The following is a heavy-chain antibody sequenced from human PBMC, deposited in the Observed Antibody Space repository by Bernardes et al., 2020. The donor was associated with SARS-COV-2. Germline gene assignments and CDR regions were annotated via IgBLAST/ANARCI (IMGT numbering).Heavy chain of an antibody. CDR1: GYTLTELS. CDR2: FDPEDGET. Sequence: ASVKVSCMVSGYTLTELSMHWVRQAPGKGLEWMGGFDPEDGETIYAQKFQGRVTMTEDTSTDTAYMELSSLRSEDTAVYYCATGGIMITFGGVIANYGMDVWGQGTTVTVSS. CDR3: ATGGIMITFGGVIANYGMDV. D-gene: IGHD3-16*02. J-gene: IGHJ6*02. V-gene: IGHV1-24*01.